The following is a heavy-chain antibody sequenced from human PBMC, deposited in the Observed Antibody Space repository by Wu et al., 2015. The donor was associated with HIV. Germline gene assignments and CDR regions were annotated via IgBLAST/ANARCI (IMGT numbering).Heavy chain of an antibody. D-gene: IGHD1-14*01. J-gene: IGHJ6*02. CDR3: ARVRPDYYNGMDV. V-gene: IGHV1-18*01. Sequence: QVQLVQSGVEVKKPGASVKVSCKASGYTFTSHGISWVRQAPGQGLEWMGWISGYNGNTNYAQKLQGRVTMTTDTSTTTAYMELRSLRSEDTAVYYCARVRPDYYNGMDVWGQGTTVTVSS. CDR1: GYTFTSHG. CDR2: ISGYNGNT.